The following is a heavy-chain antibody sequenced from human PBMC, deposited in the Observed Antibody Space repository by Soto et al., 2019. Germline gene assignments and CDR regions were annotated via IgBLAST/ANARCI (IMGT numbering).Heavy chain of an antibody. V-gene: IGHV3-33*01. D-gene: IGHD1-1*01. J-gene: IGHJ4*02. CDR2: IWYDGSNK. CDR1: GFTFSSYG. Sequence: QVQLVESGGGVVQPGRSLRLSCAASGFTFSSYGMHWVRQAPGKGLEWVAVIWYDGSNKYYADSVKGRFTISRDNSKNTLYLQMNSLSAEDTAVYYCARSKGYNRPFDYWGQGTLVTVSS. CDR3: ARSKGYNRPFDY.